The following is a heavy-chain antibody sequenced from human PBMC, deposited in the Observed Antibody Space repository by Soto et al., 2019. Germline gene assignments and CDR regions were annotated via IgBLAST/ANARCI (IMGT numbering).Heavy chain of an antibody. CDR2: IIPRSATS. J-gene: IGHJ4*02. CDR1: GDTFSTYT. CDR3: ARDFSMVVVAPGY. Sequence: SVKVSCKASGDTFSTYTITWMRQAPGQGLEWMGGIIPRSATSNYAQKFQGRVTITTNTAYMELSSLRSEDTAVYYCARDFSMVVVAPGYWGQGTLVTVS. D-gene: IGHD3-22*01. V-gene: IGHV1-69*13.